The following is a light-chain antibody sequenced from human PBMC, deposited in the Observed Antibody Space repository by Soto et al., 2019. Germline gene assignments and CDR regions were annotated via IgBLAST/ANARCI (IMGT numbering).Light chain of an antibody. Sequence: EIVVTQSPATLSVSPGERATLPCRASQSVSSNLAWYQQKPGQPPRLLIYDVSTRATGIPARFSASGSGTEFTLTISSLQSEDFAVYYCQQHNSWPLTFGQGTRVE. V-gene: IGKV3D-15*01. CDR3: QQHNSWPLT. CDR2: DVS. CDR1: QSVSSN. J-gene: IGKJ5*01.